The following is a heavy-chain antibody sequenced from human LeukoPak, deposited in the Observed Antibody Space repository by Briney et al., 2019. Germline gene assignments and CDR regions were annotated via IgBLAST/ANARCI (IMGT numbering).Heavy chain of an antibody. CDR1: GFTFSSYA. V-gene: IGHV3-23*01. Sequence: GGSLRLSCAASGFTFSSYAMSWVRQAPGKGLEWVSAISGSGGSTYYADSVKGRFTISRDNSKNTLYLQMDSLRAEDTAVYYCAKGWSSIAAVAGEYFQHWGQGTLVTVSS. CDR2: ISGSGGST. D-gene: IGHD6-25*01. J-gene: IGHJ1*01. CDR3: AKGWSSIAAVAGEYFQH.